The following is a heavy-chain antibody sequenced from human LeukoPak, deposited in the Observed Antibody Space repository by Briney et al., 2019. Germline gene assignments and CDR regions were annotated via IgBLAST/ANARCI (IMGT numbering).Heavy chain of an antibody. Sequence: PGGSLRLSCAASGFTVSSTYMSWVRQAPGKGLEWVGLIKRRTDGGTSNYAAPVKGRFAISRDDSEDTLFLQMDSLKSEDTGVYYCTTGYTSASHDAYWGQGTLVTVSS. D-gene: IGHD2-15*01. J-gene: IGHJ4*02. CDR1: GFTVSSTY. CDR3: TTGYTSASHDAY. V-gene: IGHV3-15*06. CDR2: IKRRTDGGTS.